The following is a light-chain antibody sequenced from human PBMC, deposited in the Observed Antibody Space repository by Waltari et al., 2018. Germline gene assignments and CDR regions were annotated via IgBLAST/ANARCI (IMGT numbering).Light chain of an antibody. Sequence: EIVMTQSPATLSVSPGARATLSCRASHSVSSHLAWYQQKPGQAPRLLIYGASTRATGIPARFSGSGYGTEFTLTISSLQSEDFAVYYCQQYNNWPFTFGPGTKVDIK. J-gene: IGKJ3*01. CDR2: GAS. CDR3: QQYNNWPFT. CDR1: HSVSSH. V-gene: IGKV3-15*01.